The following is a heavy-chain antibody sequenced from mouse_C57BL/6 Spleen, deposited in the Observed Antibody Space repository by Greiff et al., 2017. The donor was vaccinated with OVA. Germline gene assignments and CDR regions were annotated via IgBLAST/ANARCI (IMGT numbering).Heavy chain of an antibody. CDR1: GYSFTGYY. CDR2: INPSTGGT. CDR3: ARRVYGSDYAMDY. Sequence: VQLQQSGPELVKPGASVKISCKASGYSFTGYYMNWVKQSPEKSLEWIGEINPSTGGTTYNQKFKAKATLTVDKSSSTAYMQLKSLTSEDSAVYYCARRVYGSDYAMDYWGQGTSVTVSS. J-gene: IGHJ4*01. D-gene: IGHD1-1*01. V-gene: IGHV1-42*01.